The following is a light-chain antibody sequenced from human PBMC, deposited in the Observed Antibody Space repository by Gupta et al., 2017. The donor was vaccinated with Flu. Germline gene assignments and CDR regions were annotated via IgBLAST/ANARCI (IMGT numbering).Light chain of an antibody. Sequence: QSVLTQPPSVSAAPGQKVTISCFGSSSNIGNKFVSWYQQLPGTAPKLLIYDNNKRPSGIPDRFSGSKSGTSATLGITGLQTGDEADYYCGTWDTRLSAEVFGGGTKLTVL. J-gene: IGLJ2*01. CDR2: DNN. CDR1: SSNIGNKF. V-gene: IGLV1-51*02. CDR3: GTWDTRLSAEV.